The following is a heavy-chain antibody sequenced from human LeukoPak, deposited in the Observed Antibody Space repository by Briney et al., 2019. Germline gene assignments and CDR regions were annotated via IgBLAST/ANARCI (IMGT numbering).Heavy chain of an antibody. CDR3: ARKRRFDY. J-gene: IGHJ4*02. V-gene: IGHV4-34*01. CDR2: INHSGST. CDR1: GGSFSGYY. D-gene: IGHD5-24*01. Sequence: SETLSLTCAVHGGSFSGYYWSWIRQPPGKGLEWIGEINHSGSTNYNPSLKSRVTISVDTSKNQFSLKLSSVTAADTAVYYCARKRRFDYWGQGTLVTVSS.